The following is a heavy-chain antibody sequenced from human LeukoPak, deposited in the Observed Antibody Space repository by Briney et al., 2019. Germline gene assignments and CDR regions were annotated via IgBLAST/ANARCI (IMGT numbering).Heavy chain of an antibody. D-gene: IGHD1-14*01. V-gene: IGHV3-15*01. CDR2: IKSKTHGGTT. J-gene: IGHJ4*02. Sequence: PGGSLRLSCAASGFTVSSNYMSWVRQAPGKGLEWVGRIKSKTHGGTTDYAAPVEGRFSISRDDSKNMVYLQMNSLRTEDTAVYYCTTSPAAGIDYWGQGILVTVAS. CDR3: TTSPAAGIDY. CDR1: GFTVSSNY.